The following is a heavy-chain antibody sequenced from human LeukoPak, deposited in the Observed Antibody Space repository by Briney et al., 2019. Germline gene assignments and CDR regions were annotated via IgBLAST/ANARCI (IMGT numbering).Heavy chain of an antibody. D-gene: IGHD2-8*01. Sequence: QAGGSLRLSCAASGFTFSSYEMNWVRQAPGKGLEWVSYISSSGSTIYYADSVKGRFTISRDNAKNSLYLQMNSLRAEDTAVYYCARVTMLYHNWFDPWGQGTLVTVSS. J-gene: IGHJ5*02. CDR3: ARVTMLYHNWFDP. V-gene: IGHV3-48*03. CDR2: ISSSGSTI. CDR1: GFTFSSYE.